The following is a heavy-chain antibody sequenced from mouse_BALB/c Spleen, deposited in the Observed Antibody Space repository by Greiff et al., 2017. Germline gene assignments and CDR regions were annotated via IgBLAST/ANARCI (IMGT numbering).Heavy chain of an antibody. V-gene: IGHV1-5*01. CDR2: IYPGNSDT. CDR1: GYTFTSYW. D-gene: IGHD2-3*01. CDR3: TRTGYYGYHGYFDV. J-gene: IGHJ1*01. Sequence: EVQLQQSGTVLARPGASVKMSCKASGYTFTSYWMHWVKQRPGQGLEWIGAIYPGNSDTSYNQKFKGKAKLTAVTSTSTAYMELSSLTNEDSAVYYWTRTGYYGYHGYFDVWGAGTTVTVSS.